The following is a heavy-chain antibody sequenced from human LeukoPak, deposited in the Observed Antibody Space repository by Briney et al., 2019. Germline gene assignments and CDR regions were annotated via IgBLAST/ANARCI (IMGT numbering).Heavy chain of an antibody. CDR3: AKRSSGYSSALYYFDY. CDR2: ISGSGGST. D-gene: IGHD6-19*01. CDR1: GFTFSSYA. Sequence: AGGSLRLSCAASGFTFSSYAMSWVRQAPGKGLGWVSAISGSGGSTYYADSVKGRFTISRDNSKNTLYLQMNSLRAEDTAVYYCAKRSSGYSSALYYFDYWGQGTLVTVSS. V-gene: IGHV3-23*01. J-gene: IGHJ4*02.